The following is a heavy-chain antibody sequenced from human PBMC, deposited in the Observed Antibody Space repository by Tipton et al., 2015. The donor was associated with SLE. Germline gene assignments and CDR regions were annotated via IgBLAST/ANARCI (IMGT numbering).Heavy chain of an antibody. J-gene: IGHJ3*02. CDR2: INHRGRT. V-gene: IGHV4-34*01. D-gene: IGHD3-3*01. CDR1: GGSFSPYS. CDR3: ASVTIFGVLNVFDI. Sequence: TLSLTCAVYGGSFSPYSWSWIRQPPGKGLQWIGEINHRGRTNYTPSLKSRVTMSVDTSTNQFSLKLSSVTVADTAVYYCASVTIFGVLNVFDIWGQGTMVTVSS.